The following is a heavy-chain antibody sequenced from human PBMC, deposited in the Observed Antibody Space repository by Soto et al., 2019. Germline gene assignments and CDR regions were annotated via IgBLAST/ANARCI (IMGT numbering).Heavy chain of an antibody. J-gene: IGHJ4*02. Sequence: GASVKVSCKTSGFTFTDYYMHWVRQAPGQGLEWMGWINPNSGGTNYAQSLQGRVTMTRDTSISTAYMEVRRLRSDDTAVYYCARFQSSVAGTLADYWGQGTLVTVSS. CDR3: ARFQSSVAGTLADY. V-gene: IGHV1-2*02. D-gene: IGHD6-19*01. CDR1: GFTFTDYY. CDR2: INPNSGGT.